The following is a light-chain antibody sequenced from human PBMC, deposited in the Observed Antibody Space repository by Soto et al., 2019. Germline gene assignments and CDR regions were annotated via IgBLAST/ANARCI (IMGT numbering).Light chain of an antibody. CDR3: QQFYSSPLT. CDR2: WAS. V-gene: IGKV4-1*01. CDR1: QSLLFSSNKKNY. J-gene: IGKJ4*01. Sequence: DIVMTRSPASLAVSLGERATINCKSSQSLLFSSNKKNYLAWYQQRPGQPPKLLIYWASSRESGVPDRFTGSGSGTDFTLSISSLQAEDVAVYYCQQFYSSPLTFGGGTKVEIK.